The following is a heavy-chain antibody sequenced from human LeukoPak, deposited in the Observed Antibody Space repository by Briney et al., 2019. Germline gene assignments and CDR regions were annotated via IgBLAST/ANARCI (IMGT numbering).Heavy chain of an antibody. Sequence: SETLSLTCAVYGGSFSGYYWSWIRQPPGKGLEWIGEINHSGSTNYNPSLKSRVTISVDTSKNQFSLKLSSVTAADTAVYYCARTAQYVWGSYRPGGWFDPWGQGTLVTVSS. CDR1: GGSFSGYY. CDR2: INHSGST. V-gene: IGHV4-34*01. D-gene: IGHD3-16*02. J-gene: IGHJ5*02. CDR3: ARTAQYVWGSYRPGGWFDP.